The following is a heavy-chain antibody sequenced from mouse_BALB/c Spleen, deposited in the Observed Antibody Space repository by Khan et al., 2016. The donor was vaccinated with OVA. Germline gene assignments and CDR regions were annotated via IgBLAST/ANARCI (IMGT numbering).Heavy chain of an antibody. CDR2: IRYDGNS. J-gene: IGHJ3*01. V-gene: IGHV3-6*02. D-gene: IGHD3-1*01. CDR3: ARGGSSGPAWFTY. CDR1: GYSITSGYF. Sequence: EVQLQESGPGLVKPSQSLSLTCSVTGYSITSGYFWNWIRQFPGNNLEWMGYIRYDGNSDYNPSLKNRISITRDTSKNQFFLKLNSVTPEDTATYCCARGGSSGPAWFTYWGQGTLVTVSA.